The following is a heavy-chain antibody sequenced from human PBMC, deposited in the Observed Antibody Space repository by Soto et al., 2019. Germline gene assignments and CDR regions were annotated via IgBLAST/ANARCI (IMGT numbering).Heavy chain of an antibody. CDR3: ARGRDSDYYYYGMDV. Sequence: SETLSLTCTVSGGSISSYYWSWIRQPPGKGLEWIGYINYSGSTNYNPYLKSRVTISVDTSKNQFSLKLSSVTAADTAVYYCARGRDSDYYYYGMDVWGQGTTVTVSS. D-gene: IGHD4-4*01. CDR1: GGSISSYY. J-gene: IGHJ6*02. CDR2: INYSGST. V-gene: IGHV4-59*01.